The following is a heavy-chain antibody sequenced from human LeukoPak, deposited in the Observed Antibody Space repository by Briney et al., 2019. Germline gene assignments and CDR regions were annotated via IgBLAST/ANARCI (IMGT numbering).Heavy chain of an antibody. CDR2: IIPIFGTA. CDR3: ARTKQYYYDSSGYYHPFDY. J-gene: IGHJ4*02. CDR1: GGTFSSYA. D-gene: IGHD3-22*01. V-gene: IGHV1-69*13. Sequence: SVKVSCKASGGTFSSYAISWVRQAPGQGLEWMGGIIPIFGTANYAQKFQGRVTITADESTSTAYMELSSLRSEDTAVYYCARTKQYYYDSSGYYHPFDYWGQGTLVTVSS.